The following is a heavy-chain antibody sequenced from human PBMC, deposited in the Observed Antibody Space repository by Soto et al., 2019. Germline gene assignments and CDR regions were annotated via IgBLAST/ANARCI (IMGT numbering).Heavy chain of an antibody. CDR1: GVSISTLNYY. D-gene: IGHD4-17*01. V-gene: IGHV4-39*07. Sequence: PSGTLCLTCTVSGVSISTLNYYWGWIRQPPGKGLEWIGSIVYSGSTYYNPSLKSRATISVDTSKNQFSLKLSSVTAADTAVYYCARRYGYAFDIWGQGTMVT. CDR2: IVYSGST. J-gene: IGHJ3*02. CDR3: ARRYGYAFDI.